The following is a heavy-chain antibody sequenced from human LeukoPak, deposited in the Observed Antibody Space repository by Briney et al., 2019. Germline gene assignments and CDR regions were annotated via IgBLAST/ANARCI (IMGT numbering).Heavy chain of an antibody. V-gene: IGHV4-34*01. Sequence: SETLSLTCAVYGGSFSGYYWSWIRQPPGKGLEWIGEINHSGSTNYNPSLKSRVTISVDTSKNQFSLKLSSVTAADTAVYYCARGSDVDNDLVWFDPWGQGTLVTVSS. D-gene: IGHD5-12*01. CDR3: ARGSDVDNDLVWFDP. CDR2: INHSGST. J-gene: IGHJ5*02. CDR1: GGSFSGYY.